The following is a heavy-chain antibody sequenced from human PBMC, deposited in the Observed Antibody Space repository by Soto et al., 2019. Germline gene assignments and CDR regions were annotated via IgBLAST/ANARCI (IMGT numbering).Heavy chain of an antibody. Sequence: GGSLRLSCAASGFTFSNAWMSWVRQAPGKGLEWVGRIKSKTDGGTTDYAAPVKGRFTISRDDSKNTLYLQMNSLKTEDTAVYYCTTDPFGVVIANYYYYMDVWGKGTTVTVSS. D-gene: IGHD3-3*01. CDR2: IKSKTDGGTT. J-gene: IGHJ6*03. CDR3: TTDPFGVVIANYYYYMDV. V-gene: IGHV3-15*01. CDR1: GFTFSNAW.